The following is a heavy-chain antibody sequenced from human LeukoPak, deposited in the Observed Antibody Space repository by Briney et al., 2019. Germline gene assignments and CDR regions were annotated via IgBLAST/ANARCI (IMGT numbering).Heavy chain of an antibody. V-gene: IGHV3-49*05. D-gene: IGHD6-13*01. CDR3: TRGEDSSSWDPPNWFDP. CDR1: GFTFGDYA. Sequence: KSGRSLRLSCTASGFTFGDYAMSWFRQAPGKGLEWVGFTRSKAYGGTTEYAASVKGRFTISRDDSKSIAYLQMNSLKTEDTAVYYCTRGEDSSSWDPPNWFDPWGQGTLVTVSS. CDR2: TRSKAYGGTT. J-gene: IGHJ5*02.